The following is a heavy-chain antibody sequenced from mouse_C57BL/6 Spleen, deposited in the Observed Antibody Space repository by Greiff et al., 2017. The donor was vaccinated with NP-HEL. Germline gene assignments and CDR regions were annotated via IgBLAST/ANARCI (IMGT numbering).Heavy chain of an antibody. Sequence: QVQLQQPGAELVRPGSSVKLSCKASGYTFTSYWMHWVKQRPIQGLEWIGNIDPSDSETHYNQKFKDKATLTVDKSSSTAYMQLSSLTSEDSAVYYCARRGGNYPFYAMDYWGQGTSVTVSS. CDR2: IDPSDSET. CDR1: GYTFTSYW. J-gene: IGHJ4*01. CDR3: ARRGGNYPFYAMDY. D-gene: IGHD2-1*01. V-gene: IGHV1-52*01.